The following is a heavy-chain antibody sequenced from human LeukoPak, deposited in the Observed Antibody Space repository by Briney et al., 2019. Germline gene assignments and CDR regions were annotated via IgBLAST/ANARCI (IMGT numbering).Heavy chain of an antibody. V-gene: IGHV4-39*07. Sequence: PSDTLSLTCTLSGGSISSSSYYWGWIRQPPGKGLEWIGSIYYRGSTYYNPSHKRPVTISVDTSKNQFSLKLSSVTAADTAVYYCARVPMVSPFYYYYMDVWGKGTPVTVSS. CDR3: ARVPMVSPFYYYYMDV. J-gene: IGHJ6*03. D-gene: IGHD3-10*01. CDR1: GGSISSSSYY. CDR2: IYYRGST.